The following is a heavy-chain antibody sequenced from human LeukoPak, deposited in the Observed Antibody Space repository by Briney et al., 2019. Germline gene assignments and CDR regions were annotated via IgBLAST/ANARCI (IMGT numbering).Heavy chain of an antibody. CDR2: IIPIFGTA. Sequence: SVKVSCKGSGYTLSNHAFSWVRQAPGQGLEWMGGIIPIFGTANYAQKFQGRVTITADESTSTAYMELSSLRSEDTAVYYCSRDLYGGKTRYFDYWGQGTLITVSS. J-gene: IGHJ4*02. CDR1: GYTLSNHA. CDR3: SRDLYGGKTRYFDY. V-gene: IGHV1-69*13. D-gene: IGHD4-23*01.